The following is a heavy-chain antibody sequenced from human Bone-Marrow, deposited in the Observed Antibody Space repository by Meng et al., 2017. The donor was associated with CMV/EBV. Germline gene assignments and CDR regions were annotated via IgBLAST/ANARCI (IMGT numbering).Heavy chain of an antibody. Sequence: GESLKISCAASGFTVSSNYMGWVRQAPGKRVEWVSVIYSGGSTYYADSLKGRFTITRDNSKNTLYLQMNSLRAEDTAVYYCARDRANEDWGQGTLVTVSS. CDR2: IYSGGST. J-gene: IGHJ4*02. CDR3: ARDRANED. V-gene: IGHV3-53*05. CDR1: GFTVSSNY. D-gene: IGHD5-24*01.